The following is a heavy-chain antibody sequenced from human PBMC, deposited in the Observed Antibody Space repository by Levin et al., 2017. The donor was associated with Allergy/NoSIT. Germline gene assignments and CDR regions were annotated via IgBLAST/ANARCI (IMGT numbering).Heavy chain of an antibody. Sequence: GSLRLSCAASGFTFSSYAMHWVRQAPGKGLEWVAVISYDGSNKYYADSVKGRFTISRDNSKNTLYLQMNSLRAEDTAVYYCARDVNSGRLLWFGEQAFDIWGQGTMVTVSS. D-gene: IGHD3-10*01. CDR3: ARDVNSGRLLWFGEQAFDI. CDR1: GFTFSSYA. V-gene: IGHV3-30-3*01. J-gene: IGHJ3*02. CDR2: ISYDGSNK.